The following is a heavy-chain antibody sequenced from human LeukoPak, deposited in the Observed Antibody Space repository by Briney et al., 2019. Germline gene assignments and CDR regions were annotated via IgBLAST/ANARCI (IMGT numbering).Heavy chain of an antibody. D-gene: IGHD5-24*01. Sequence: SGTPSPPRPVSGGPLSSYYWGGVRQPPREGLGGVGYIYYSGSTNYNPSLKSRVTISVDTSKNQFSLKLSSVTAADTAVYYCARQQMATMPGFDYWGQGTLVTVSS. CDR1: GGPLSSYY. CDR2: IYYSGST. V-gene: IGHV4-59*08. J-gene: IGHJ4*02. CDR3: ARQQMATMPGFDY.